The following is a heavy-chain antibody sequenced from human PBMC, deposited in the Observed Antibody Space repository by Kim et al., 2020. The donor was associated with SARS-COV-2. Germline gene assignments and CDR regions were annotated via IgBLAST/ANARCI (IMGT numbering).Heavy chain of an antibody. Sequence: GGSLRLSCSGYGFTFGDYALSWVRQAPGKGLEWVGFIRSKVYDETTEYAASVAGRFTISRDDSKSVAYLQMNSLKTEDSAMYYCTFRSGEFDYWGQGTLV. CDR3: TFRSGEFDY. V-gene: IGHV3-49*04. D-gene: IGHD1-26*01. J-gene: IGHJ4*02. CDR2: IRSKVYDETT. CDR1: GFTFGDYA.